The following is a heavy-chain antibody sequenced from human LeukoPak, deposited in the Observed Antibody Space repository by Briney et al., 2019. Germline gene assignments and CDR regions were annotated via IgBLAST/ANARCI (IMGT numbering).Heavy chain of an antibody. CDR3: ANTYALGNYYKGGFDP. CDR1: GYTFTGYY. D-gene: IGHD3-10*01. J-gene: IGHJ5*02. CDR2: INPNSGGT. V-gene: IGHV1-2*02. Sequence: ASVKVSCKASGYTFTGYYMHWVRQAPGQGLEWMGWINPNSGGTNYAQNFQGRVTMTRDASIRTVYMELSRLRSDDTAVYYCANTYALGNYYKGGFDPWGQGTLVTVSS.